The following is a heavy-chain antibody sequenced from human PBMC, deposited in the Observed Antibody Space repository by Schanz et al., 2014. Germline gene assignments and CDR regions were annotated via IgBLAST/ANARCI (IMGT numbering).Heavy chain of an antibody. Sequence: QVQLVESGGGVVQPGRSLRLSCAGSGFSFSDYGMHWVRQAPGRGLEWVAVISYHGSERYYADSVKGRFTISRDNSKNTLYLQMNSLRAEDTAVYYCAKDRRPCSGDGCYSHDAFDIWGQGTMVTVSS. CDR3: AKDRRPCSGDGCYSHDAFDI. V-gene: IGHV3-30*18. CDR1: GFSFSDYG. D-gene: IGHD2-15*01. CDR2: ISYHGSER. J-gene: IGHJ3*02.